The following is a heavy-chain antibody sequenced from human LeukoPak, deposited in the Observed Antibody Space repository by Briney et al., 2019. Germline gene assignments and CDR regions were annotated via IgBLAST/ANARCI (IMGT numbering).Heavy chain of an antibody. CDR3: ARVVRLGVDVNYFDY. CDR1: GGSISSSSYY. J-gene: IGHJ4*02. V-gene: IGHV4-39*07. D-gene: IGHD3-10*01. CDR2: IYYSGST. Sequence: SETLSLTCTVSGGSISSSSYYWGWIRQPPGKGLEWIVSIYYSGSTYCNPSLKSRVTISPATSKNQFSLKLSYVTAADTAVYYCARVVRLGVDVNYFDYWGQGTLVTVSS.